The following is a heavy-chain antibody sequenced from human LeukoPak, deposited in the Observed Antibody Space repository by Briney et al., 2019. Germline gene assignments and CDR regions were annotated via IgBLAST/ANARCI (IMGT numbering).Heavy chain of an antibody. CDR1: GGSFSGYY. V-gene: IGHV4-34*01. J-gene: IGHJ4*02. Sequence: SETLSLTCAVYGGSFSGYYWSWIRQPPGKGLEWIGEINHSGSTNYNPSLKSRVTISVDTSKNQFSLKLSSVTAADTAVYYCARVPVMITIFGVVISRFDYWGQGTLVTVSS. D-gene: IGHD3-3*01. CDR2: INHSGST. CDR3: ARVPVMITIFGVVISRFDY.